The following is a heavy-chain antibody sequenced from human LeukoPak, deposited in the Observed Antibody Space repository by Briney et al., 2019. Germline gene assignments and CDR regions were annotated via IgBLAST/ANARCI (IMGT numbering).Heavy chain of an antibody. CDR1: GYTFTSYG. CDR3: ATYDILTGYAEFDY. D-gene: IGHD3-9*01. V-gene: IGHV1-18*01. J-gene: IGHJ4*02. Sequence: GASVTVSCKASGYTFTSYGISWVRQAPGQGLEWMGWISAYNGNTNYAQKLQGRVTMTTDTSTSTAYMELRSLRSDDTAVYYCATYDILTGYAEFDYWGQGTLVTVSS. CDR2: ISAYNGNT.